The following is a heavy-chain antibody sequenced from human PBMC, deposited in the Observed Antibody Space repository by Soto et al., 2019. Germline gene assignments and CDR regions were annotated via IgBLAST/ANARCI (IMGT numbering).Heavy chain of an antibody. CDR3: ARVRYGDY. CDR2: IGAHNGNT. CDR1: GYTFTSYG. J-gene: IGHJ4*02. Sequence: QVHLVQSGAEVKKPGASVKVSCKGSGYTFTSYGITWVRQAPGQGLEWMGWIGAHNGNTDYAQKLQVRVTVTRDTPTSPAHMQLMSLRSDATAVYYCARVRYGDYWGQGALVTVSS. D-gene: IGHD1-1*01. V-gene: IGHV1-18*01.